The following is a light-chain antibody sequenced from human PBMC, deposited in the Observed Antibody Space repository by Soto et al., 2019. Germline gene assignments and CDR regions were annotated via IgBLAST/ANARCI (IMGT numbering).Light chain of an antibody. CDR3: QQVKSDPLT. V-gene: IGKV1-9*01. J-gene: IGKJ4*02. Sequence: IQLTQSPSSLPSSVGDRVTITXRASHGLTIYLPWYQQKPGXAPKXXXSSXSTLQSGVPSRFSGSESGTDFTHTISSLQPEDFANYYCQQVKSDPLTFGGGTKVDIK. CDR2: SXS. CDR1: HGLTIY.